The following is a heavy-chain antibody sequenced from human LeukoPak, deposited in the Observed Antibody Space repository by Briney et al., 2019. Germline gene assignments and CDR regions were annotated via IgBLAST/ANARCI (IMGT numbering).Heavy chain of an antibody. CDR3: ARIAAALNHAFDI. D-gene: IGHD6-13*01. V-gene: IGHV4-4*07. CDR1: GGSISSYY. Sequence: PSETLSLTCTVYGGSISSYYWRWMRQPAGKGLEWIGRIYTSGSTNYNPSHKSRVTMSVDTSKNQSSLKLSSVTAADTAVYYCARIAAALNHAFDIWGQGTMVTVSS. J-gene: IGHJ3*02. CDR2: IYTSGST.